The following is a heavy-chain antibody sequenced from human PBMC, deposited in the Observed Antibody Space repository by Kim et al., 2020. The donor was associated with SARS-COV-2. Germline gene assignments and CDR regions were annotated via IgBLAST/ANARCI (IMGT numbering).Heavy chain of an antibody. V-gene: IGHV4-31*02. D-gene: IGHD5-18*01. CDR3: ARGVGYSYVQVVGMDV. Sequence: LKSRVTISVDTSKNQFSLKLSSVTAADTAVYYCARGVGYSYVQVVGMDVWGQGTTVTVSS. J-gene: IGHJ6*02.